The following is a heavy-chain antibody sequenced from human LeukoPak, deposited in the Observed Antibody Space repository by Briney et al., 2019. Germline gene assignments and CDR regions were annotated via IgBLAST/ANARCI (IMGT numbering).Heavy chain of an antibody. CDR3: AKDTSIGKYCTSGVCSPFDY. CDR1: GFTFSSYA. V-gene: IGHV3-23*01. Sequence: GGSLRLSCAGSGFTFSSYAMSWVRQAPGKGLEWVSAISDSGDYTYYADSVKGRFTISRDNSKNTLYLHVSSLRAEDTAVYYCAKDTSIGKYCTSGVCSPFDYWGQGTLVTVSS. CDR2: ISDSGDYT. J-gene: IGHJ4*02. D-gene: IGHD2-8*01.